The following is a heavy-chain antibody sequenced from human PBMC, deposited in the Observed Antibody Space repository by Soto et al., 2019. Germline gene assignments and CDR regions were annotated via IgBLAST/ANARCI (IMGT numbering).Heavy chain of an antibody. D-gene: IGHD6-13*01. CDR3: AAHSSWYWPYYFEY. CDR2: IYSGGST. Sequence: EVQLVESGGGLVQPGGSLRLSCAASGFTVSSNYMSWVRQAPGKGLEWVSVIYSGGSTYYADSVKGRFTISRDNSKNTLYLQRTSLRAEDTAVYYCAAHSSWYWPYYFEYWGQGTLVTVSS. J-gene: IGHJ4*02. CDR1: GFTVSSNY. V-gene: IGHV3-66*01.